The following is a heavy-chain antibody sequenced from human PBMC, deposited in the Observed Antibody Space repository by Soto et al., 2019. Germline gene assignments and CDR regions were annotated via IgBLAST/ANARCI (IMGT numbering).Heavy chain of an antibody. Sequence: ASVKVSCKASGYTFTSYGISWVRQAPGQGLEWMGWISAYNGNTNYAQKLQGRVTMTTNTSTSTAYMELSSLRSEDTAVYYCARSRRIAAAPYYGMDVWGQGTTVTVSS. CDR1: GYTFTSYG. CDR2: ISAYNGNT. D-gene: IGHD6-13*01. CDR3: ARSRRIAAAPYYGMDV. V-gene: IGHV1-18*01. J-gene: IGHJ6*02.